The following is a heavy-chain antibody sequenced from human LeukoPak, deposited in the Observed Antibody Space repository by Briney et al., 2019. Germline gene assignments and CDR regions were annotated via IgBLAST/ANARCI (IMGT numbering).Heavy chain of an antibody. Sequence: GGSLRLSCAASGFKFSDHYIDWVRQAPGKGLEWVAFIMHHGSSEYSADSVKGRFTISRDNSKNTLYLQMHSLRAEDTAVYFCARDRLEAVAGTRCFDYCGQGTLVTVSS. V-gene: IGHV3-30*02. CDR3: ARDRLEAVAGTRCFDY. CDR2: IMHHGSSE. J-gene: IGHJ4*02. CDR1: GFKFSDHY. D-gene: IGHD6-19*01.